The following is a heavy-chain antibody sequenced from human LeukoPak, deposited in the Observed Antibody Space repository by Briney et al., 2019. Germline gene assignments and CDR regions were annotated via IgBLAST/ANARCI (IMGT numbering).Heavy chain of an antibody. CDR3: ARVFVSTLYYYDSSTPPYDY. J-gene: IGHJ4*02. D-gene: IGHD3-22*01. CDR2: INHSGST. Sequence: SETLSLTCTVSGGSISSYYWSWIRQPPGKGLEWIGEINHSGSTNYNPSLKSRVTISVDTSKNQFSLKLSSVTAADTAVYYCARVFVSTLYYYDSSTPPYDYWGQGTLVTVSS. CDR1: GGSISSYY. V-gene: IGHV4-34*01.